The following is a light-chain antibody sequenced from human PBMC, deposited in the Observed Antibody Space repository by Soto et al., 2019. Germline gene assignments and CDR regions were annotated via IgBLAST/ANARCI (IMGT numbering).Light chain of an antibody. J-gene: IGLJ2*01. CDR3: QSYDSSLSGSV. CDR1: SSNIGAGYD. Sequence: QSALTQPPSVSGAPGERVTISCTGSSSNIGAGYDVHWYQQLPRTAPKLLIYFNSNRPSGVPDRFSGSKSGTSASLAITGLQAEDEADYYCQSYDSSLSGSVFGGGTQLTVL. CDR2: FNS. V-gene: IGLV1-40*01.